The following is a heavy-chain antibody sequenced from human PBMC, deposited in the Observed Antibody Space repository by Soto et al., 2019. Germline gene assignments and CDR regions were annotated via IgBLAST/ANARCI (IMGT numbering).Heavy chain of an antibody. V-gene: IGHV3-21*01. CDR3: ARVSMHSTTQPPGH. J-gene: IGHJ4*02. CDR2: ISSGSTYI. CDR1: GFTFSIYS. Sequence: TGGSLRLSCAASGFTFSIYSMNWVRQAPGKGLEWVSSISSGSTYIYYADSVKGRFTISRDDAKNSLYLQMNSLRAEDTAVYYCARVSMHSTTQPPGHWGQGTLVTVSS. D-gene: IGHD1-1*01.